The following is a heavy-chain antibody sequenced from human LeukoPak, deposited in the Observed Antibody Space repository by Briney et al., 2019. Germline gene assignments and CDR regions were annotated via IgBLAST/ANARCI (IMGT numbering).Heavy chain of an antibody. D-gene: IGHD1-26*01. J-gene: IGHJ4*02. Sequence: SETLSLTCTVSGGSISSSSYYWGWIRQPPGKGLEWIGSIYHSGSTYYNPSLKSRVTISVDTSKNQFSLKLSSVTAADTAVYYCASLRERSYYARGFDYWGQGTLVTVSS. V-gene: IGHV4-39*01. CDR1: GGSISSSSYY. CDR3: ASLRERSYYARGFDY. CDR2: IYHSGST.